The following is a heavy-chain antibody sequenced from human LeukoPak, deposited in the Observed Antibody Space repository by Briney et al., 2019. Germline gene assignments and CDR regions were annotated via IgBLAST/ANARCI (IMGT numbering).Heavy chain of an antibody. Sequence: SETLSLTCTVSGYSISSGYYWGWIRQPPGKGLEWIGSIYHSGSTYYNPSLKSRVTISVDTSKNQFSLKLSSVTAADTAVYYCARDRQYYYDSSGSYYLDASDIWGQGTMVTVSS. J-gene: IGHJ3*02. CDR3: ARDRQYYYDSSGSYYLDASDI. CDR2: IYHSGST. V-gene: IGHV4-38-2*02. D-gene: IGHD3-22*01. CDR1: GYSISSGYY.